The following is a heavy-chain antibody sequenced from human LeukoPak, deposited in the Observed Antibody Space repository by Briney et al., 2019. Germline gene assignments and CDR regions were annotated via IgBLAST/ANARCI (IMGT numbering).Heavy chain of an antibody. CDR2: ISGSGDST. D-gene: IGHD3-22*01. J-gene: IGHJ4*02. CDR1: GFTFNNYA. CDR3: ASRNYYDTSGYFYPYYFDY. Sequence: GGSLRPSCAASGFTFNNYAMSWVRQAPGKGLEWVSGISGSGDSTYYADSVKGRFTISRDDSKNTLYLQMTSLRAEDTAVYYCASRNYYDTSGYFYPYYFDYWGQGTLVTVSS. V-gene: IGHV3-23*01.